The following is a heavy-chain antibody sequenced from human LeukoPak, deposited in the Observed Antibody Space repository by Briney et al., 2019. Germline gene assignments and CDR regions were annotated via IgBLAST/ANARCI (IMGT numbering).Heavy chain of an antibody. CDR2: IYYSGNT. Sequence: SSETLSLTCAVYGGSFSGYYWSWIRQPPGKGLEWIGSIYYSGNTYYNASLKSQVSISIDTSKNQFSLRLTSVTAADTAVYYCARQTGSGLFILPGGQGTLVTVSS. J-gene: IGHJ4*02. V-gene: IGHV4-34*01. CDR3: ARQTGSGLFILP. D-gene: IGHD3/OR15-3a*01. CDR1: GGSFSGYY.